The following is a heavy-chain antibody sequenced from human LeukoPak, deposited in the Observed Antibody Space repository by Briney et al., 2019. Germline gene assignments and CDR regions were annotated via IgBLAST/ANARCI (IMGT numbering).Heavy chain of an antibody. CDR2: IYYSGST. V-gene: IGHV4-39*01. D-gene: IGHD6-13*01. CDR1: GGSISSSSYY. CDR3: ANTPLAAAGSPSAPFDS. Sequence: SETLSLTCTVSGGSISSSSYYWGWIRQPPGKGLEWIGSIYYSGSTYYNPSLESRVTISVDTSKNQFSLKLSSVTAADTAVYYCANTPLAAAGSPSAPFDSWGQGTLVTVSS. J-gene: IGHJ5*01.